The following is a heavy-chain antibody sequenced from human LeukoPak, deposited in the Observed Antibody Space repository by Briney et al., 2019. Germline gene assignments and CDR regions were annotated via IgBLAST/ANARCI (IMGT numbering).Heavy chain of an antibody. CDR2: MYHTGSV. D-gene: IGHD4-23*01. Sequence: SETLSLTCDVSGYSMTSGYYWGWIRQPPGKGREWVGSMYHTGSVFYRPSLRGRVTISVDTSKNQFSLRETSVTAADTAVYFCALRYGGNPGAGFDPWGQGTLVTDSS. CDR3: ALRYGGNPGAGFDP. J-gene: IGHJ5*02. CDR1: GYSMTSGYY. V-gene: IGHV4-38-2*01.